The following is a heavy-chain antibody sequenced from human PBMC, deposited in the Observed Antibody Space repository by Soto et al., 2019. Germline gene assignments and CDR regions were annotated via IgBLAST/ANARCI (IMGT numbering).Heavy chain of an antibody. CDR2: AHHSGRT. Sequence: QVQLQESGPGLLKPSGTLSLTCTVSGYSMSSSNWWNWVRPPPGKGLEWIGEAHHSGRTNYNPSLKSRVTISVDRSQNRFALKLSSVTAADTAVYYCARSEATALDYWGQGTLVTVSS. CDR3: ARSEATALDY. V-gene: IGHV4-4*02. J-gene: IGHJ4*02. CDR1: GYSMSSSNW.